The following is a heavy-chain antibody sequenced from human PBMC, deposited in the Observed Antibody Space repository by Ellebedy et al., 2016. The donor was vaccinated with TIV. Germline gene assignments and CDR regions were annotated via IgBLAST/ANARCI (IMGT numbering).Heavy chain of an antibody. Sequence: AASVKVSCKASGYTFTSYFIHWVRQAPGQGPEGRGIINPSTGSTTYAQKLQGRVTMTRDTSTSTVYMELSSLRSEDTAVYFCARSRSSGWLHTPDYWGQGTLVTVSS. J-gene: IGHJ4*02. CDR2: INPSTGST. V-gene: IGHV1-46*04. CDR1: GYTFTSYF. D-gene: IGHD6-19*01. CDR3: ARSRSSGWLHTPDY.